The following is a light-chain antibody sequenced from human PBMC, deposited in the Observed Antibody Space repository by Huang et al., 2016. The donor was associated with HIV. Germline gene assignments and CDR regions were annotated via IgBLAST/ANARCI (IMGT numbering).Light chain of an antibody. CDR2: GSS. CDR3: QQYSTSPWT. J-gene: IGKJ1*01. V-gene: IGKV3-20*01. CDR1: HNVTNDY. Sequence: EIVLTQSPDTLSLSPGERGALSCRASHNVTNDYLAWDQHKSGQAPRLLIYGSSGRATATPDRFSGSGSGTDFSLTIDTVKPEDFASYYCQQYSTSPWTFGPGTKLEIK.